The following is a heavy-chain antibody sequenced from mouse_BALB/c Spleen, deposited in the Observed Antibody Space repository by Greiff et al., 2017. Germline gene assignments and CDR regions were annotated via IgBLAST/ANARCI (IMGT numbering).Heavy chain of an antibody. CDR2: ISSGSSTI. V-gene: IGHV5-17*02. Sequence: EVMLVESGGGLVQPGGSRKLSCAASGFTFSSFGMHWVRQAPEKGLEWVAYISSGSSTIYYADTVKGRFTLSRDNPKNTLFLQITSLRSEDTAMYYCARRDYDSYYYAMDYWGQGTSVTVSS. CDR3: ARRDYDSYYYAMDY. CDR1: GFTFSSFG. D-gene: IGHD2-4*01. J-gene: IGHJ4*01.